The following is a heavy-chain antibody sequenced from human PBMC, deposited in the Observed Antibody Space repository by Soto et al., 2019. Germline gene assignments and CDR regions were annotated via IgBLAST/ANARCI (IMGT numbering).Heavy chain of an antibody. D-gene: IGHD3-3*01. V-gene: IGHV5-51*01. J-gene: IGHJ6*02. CDR3: ARQGVYDFWSGYYFYGMDV. CDR2: IYPGDSDT. Sequence: GESLKISCKGSGYSFTSYWIGWVRQMPGKGLEWMGIIYPGDSDTRYSPSFQGQVTISADKSISTAYLQWSSLKASDTAMYYWARQGVYDFWSGYYFYGMDVWGQGTTVTVSS. CDR1: GYSFTSYW.